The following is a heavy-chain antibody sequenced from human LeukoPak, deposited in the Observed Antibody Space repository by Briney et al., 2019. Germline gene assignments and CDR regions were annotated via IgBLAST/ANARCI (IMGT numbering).Heavy chain of an antibody. J-gene: IGHJ3*02. Sequence: GGSLRLSCAASGFTFSSYAMSWVRQAPGRGLEWVSAISGSGGSTYYADSVKGRFTISRDNSKNTLYLQMNSLRAEDTAVYYCAKDRGGGSDAFDIWGQGTMVTVSS. CDR3: AKDRGGGSDAFDI. CDR2: ISGSGGST. CDR1: GFTFSSYA. D-gene: IGHD2-21*01. V-gene: IGHV3-23*01.